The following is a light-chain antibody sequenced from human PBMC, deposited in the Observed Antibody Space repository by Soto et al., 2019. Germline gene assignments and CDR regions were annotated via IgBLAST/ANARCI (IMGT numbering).Light chain of an antibody. CDR2: RNN. V-gene: IGLV1-47*01. J-gene: IGLJ1*01. CDR1: SSNIGSNY. CDR3: AAWDDSLSGYV. Sequence: QSVLPQPPSASGTPGQRVTISCSGSSSNIGSNYVYWYQQLPGTAHKLLIYRNNQRPSGVPDRFSGSKSGTSPSLAISGLRSEDEADYYCAAWDDSLSGYVFGTGTKLTVL.